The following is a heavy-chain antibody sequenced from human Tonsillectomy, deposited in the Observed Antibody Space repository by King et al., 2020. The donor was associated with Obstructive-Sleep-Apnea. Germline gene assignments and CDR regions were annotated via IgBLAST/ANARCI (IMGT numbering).Heavy chain of an antibody. CDR1: VFNPDDYA. CDR2: ISWNSGNI. V-gene: IGHV3-9*02. CDR3: AKDMGCDTGGGFDY. D-gene: IGHD1-26*01. J-gene: IGHJ4*02. Sequence: VQLVGSGGGLVQPGRSLRLSCAASVFNPDDYATHWVRPVPGKGLGWVSGISWNSGNIGYADSVKGRFTITRENAKNSPYPQMNSLRAEDTALYYCAKDMGCDTGGGFDYWGQGALVTVFS.